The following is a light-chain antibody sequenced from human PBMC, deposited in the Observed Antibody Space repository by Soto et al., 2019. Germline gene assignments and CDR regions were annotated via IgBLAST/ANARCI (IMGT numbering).Light chain of an antibody. J-gene: IGLJ3*02. CDR2: GNN. CDR1: SSNIGSNY. Sequence: QTVVTQPPSASGTPGQTVTISSSGSSSNIGSNYVFWYQHLPGTAPNLLIYGNNQRPSGVPDRFSGSRSGTSASLAISGLRPEDEADYYCAVWDDSLSGVVFGGGTKLTVL. CDR3: AVWDDSLSGVV. V-gene: IGLV1-47*01.